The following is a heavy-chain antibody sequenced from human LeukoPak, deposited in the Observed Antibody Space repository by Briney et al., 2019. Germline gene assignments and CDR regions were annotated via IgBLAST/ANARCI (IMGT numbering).Heavy chain of an antibody. V-gene: IGHV3-74*01. CDR3: AREPGSGSGP. Sequence: GGSLRLSCAASGFTFSNYWMNWVRQAPGKGLVCVSHIHSDGSGASYADSVKGRFTISRDNAKNTLYLQMNSLRADDTAVYYCAREPGSGSGPWGQGTLVTVSS. CDR2: IHSDGSGA. CDR1: GFTFSNYW. D-gene: IGHD1-1*01. J-gene: IGHJ5*02.